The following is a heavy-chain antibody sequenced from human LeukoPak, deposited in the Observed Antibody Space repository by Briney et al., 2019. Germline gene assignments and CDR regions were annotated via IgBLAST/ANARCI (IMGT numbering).Heavy chain of an antibody. D-gene: IGHD1-26*01. J-gene: IGHJ3*02. Sequence: ASVKVSCKASGYTFTSYGISCVRQAPVQGLEWMGWISAYNGNTNYAQKLQGRVTMTTDTSTSTAYMELRSLRSDDTAVYYCARDRLEWEPLPGDFDIWGQGTMVTVSS. CDR1: GYTFTSYG. CDR3: ARDRLEWEPLPGDFDI. CDR2: ISAYNGNT. V-gene: IGHV1-18*01.